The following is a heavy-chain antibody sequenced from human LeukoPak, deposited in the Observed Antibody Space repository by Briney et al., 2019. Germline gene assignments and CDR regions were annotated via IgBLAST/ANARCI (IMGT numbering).Heavy chain of an antibody. J-gene: IGHJ4*02. CDR3: ARDGCSSSSFDF. CDR1: GFIFSSYN. D-gene: IGHD6-6*01. V-gene: IGHV3-21*01. Sequence: GGSLRLSCAASGFIFSSYNMNWVRQAPGKGLEWVSSISSSSTYIYYVDSVKGRFTISRDNAKNSLYLQMNSLRAEDTAMYYCARDGCSSSSFDFWGQGTLVTVSS. CDR2: ISSSSTYI.